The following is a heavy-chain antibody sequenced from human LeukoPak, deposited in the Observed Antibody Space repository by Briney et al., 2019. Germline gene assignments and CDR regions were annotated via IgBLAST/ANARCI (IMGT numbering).Heavy chain of an antibody. CDR3: ARRDDYYMDV. CDR2: IYPGDSDT. CDR1: GYGFTSYW. J-gene: IGHJ6*03. V-gene: IGHV5-51*01. Sequence: GESLQISSKGSGYGFTSYWIGWVRRMPGKGVEWMGIIYPGDSDTRYSPSFQGQVTISADRSISTAYLQWSSLKASDTAMYYCARRDDYYMDVWGKGTTVTVSS.